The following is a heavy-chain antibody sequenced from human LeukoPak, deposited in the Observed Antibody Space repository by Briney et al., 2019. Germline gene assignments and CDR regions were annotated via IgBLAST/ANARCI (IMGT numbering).Heavy chain of an antibody. CDR1: GFTFSSYA. Sequence: PGGSLRLSCAASGFTFSSYAMSWVRQAPGKGLEWVSAISGSGGSTYYADSVKGRFTISRDNSKNTLYLQMNSLRAEDTAVYYCAKDGKDIVVVPAAIDYWGQGTLVTVSS. CDR2: ISGSGGST. D-gene: IGHD2-2*01. CDR3: AKDGKDIVVVPAAIDY. J-gene: IGHJ4*02. V-gene: IGHV3-23*01.